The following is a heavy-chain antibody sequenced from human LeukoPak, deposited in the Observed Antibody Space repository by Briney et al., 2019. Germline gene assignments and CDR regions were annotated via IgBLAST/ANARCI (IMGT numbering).Heavy chain of an antibody. CDR1: GYTFTGHY. D-gene: IGHD3-3*01. CDR3: ASAIYDFWSWAFDI. J-gene: IGHJ3*02. Sequence: GASVKVSCKASGYTFTGHYMHWVRQAPGQGLEWMGWINPNSGGTHYAQKFQGRVALTRDTSISTAYMELSRLRSDDTAMYYCASAIYDFWSWAFDIWGQGTMVTVSS. V-gene: IGHV1-2*02. CDR2: INPNSGGT.